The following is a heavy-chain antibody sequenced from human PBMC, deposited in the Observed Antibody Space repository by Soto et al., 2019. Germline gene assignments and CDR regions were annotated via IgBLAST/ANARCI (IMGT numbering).Heavy chain of an antibody. CDR1: GFTFSGSA. V-gene: IGHV3-73*01. J-gene: IGHJ6*03. D-gene: IGHD2-8*01. CDR2: IRSKANSYAT. Sequence: ESGGGLVQPGGSLKLSCAASGFTFSGSAMHWVRQASGKGLEWVGRIRSKANSYATAYAASVKGRFTISRDDSKNTAYLQMNSLKTEDTAVYYCTRQAFNGVWNYYYMDVWGKGTTVTVSS. CDR3: TRQAFNGVWNYYYMDV.